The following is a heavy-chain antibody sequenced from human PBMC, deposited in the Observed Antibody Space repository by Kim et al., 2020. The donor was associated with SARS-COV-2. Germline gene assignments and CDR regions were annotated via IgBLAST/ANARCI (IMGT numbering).Heavy chain of an antibody. V-gene: IGHV3-9*01. D-gene: IGHD6-19*01. Sequence: GGSLRLSCAASGFTLGDYAMHWVRQAPGKGLEWVSGISWNSGSLGYADSVKGRFTISRDNAKNSLYLQMNSLRAEDTALYYCAKSTFSSGFGVNYYYYG. J-gene: IGHJ6*01. CDR1: GFTLGDYA. CDR3: AKSTFSSGFGVNYYYYG. CDR2: ISWNSGSL.